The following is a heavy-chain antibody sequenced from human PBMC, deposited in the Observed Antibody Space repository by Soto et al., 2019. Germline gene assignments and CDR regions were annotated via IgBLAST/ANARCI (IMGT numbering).Heavy chain of an antibody. J-gene: IGHJ3*02. V-gene: IGHV3-48*01. Sequence: GGSLRLSCAASGFTFSSYTMNWVRQAPGEGLEWVSYISSSSSTIYYADSVKGRFTISRDNAKNSLYLQMNSLRAEDTAGYYCARDVPGGHAFDIWGQGTMVTVSS. CDR2: ISSSSSTI. CDR1: GFTFSSYT. CDR3: ARDVPGGHAFDI. D-gene: IGHD6-25*01.